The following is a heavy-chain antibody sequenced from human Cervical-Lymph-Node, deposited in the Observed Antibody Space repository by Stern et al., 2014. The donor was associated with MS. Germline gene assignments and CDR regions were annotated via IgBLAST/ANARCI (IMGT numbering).Heavy chain of an antibody. CDR2: IYYNGNT. Sequence: QVQLQESGPGLVKPSETLSLTCTVSGGSISNYFWSWIRQPPGKELEWIGYIYYNGNTEYNPSLKTRVTISVDTSKNQFSLKLSSVTAADTAVYYCAREGGTVVTFTHFDYWGQGTLVTVSS. CDR1: GGSISNYF. J-gene: IGHJ4*02. V-gene: IGHV4-59*01. D-gene: IGHD4-23*01. CDR3: AREGGTVVTFTHFDY.